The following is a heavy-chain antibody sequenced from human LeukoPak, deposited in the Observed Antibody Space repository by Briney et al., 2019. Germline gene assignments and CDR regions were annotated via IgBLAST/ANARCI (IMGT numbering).Heavy chain of an antibody. D-gene: IGHD5-18*01. CDR1: GYTFTSYG. CDR2: INAGNGNT. Sequence: ASVNVSCKASGYTFTSYGISWVRQAPGQGLEWMGWINAGNGNTKYSQKFQGRVTVTRDTSASTAYMELSSLRSEDTAVYYCARVVDVNSYGLFDYWGQGTLVTVSS. V-gene: IGHV1-3*01. J-gene: IGHJ4*02. CDR3: ARVVDVNSYGLFDY.